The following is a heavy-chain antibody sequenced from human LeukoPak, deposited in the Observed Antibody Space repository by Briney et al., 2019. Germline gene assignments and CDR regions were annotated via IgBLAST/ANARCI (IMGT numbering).Heavy chain of an antibody. CDR1: GYTLTELS. V-gene: IGHV1-24*01. D-gene: IGHD1-26*01. CDR2: FDPEDGET. Sequence: GASVKVSCKVSGYTLTELSMHWVRQAPGKGLEWMGGFDPEDGETIYAQKFQGRVTMTEDTPTDTAYMELSSLISEDTAVYYCATTFSGSYCPWGQGTLVTVSS. CDR3: ATTFSGSYCP. J-gene: IGHJ5*02.